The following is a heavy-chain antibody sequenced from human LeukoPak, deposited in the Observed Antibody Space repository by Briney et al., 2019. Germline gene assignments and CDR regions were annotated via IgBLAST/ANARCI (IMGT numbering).Heavy chain of an antibody. CDR1: GFTFDDYA. D-gene: IGHD3-22*01. V-gene: IGHV3-9*01. Sequence: PGGSLRLSRAASGFTFDDYAMHWVRHAPGKGLEWVSGISWNSGSIGYADSVKGRFTISRDNAKNSLYLQMNSLRAEDTALYYCAKDNQAYYDSSGAFDYWGQGTLVTVSS. J-gene: IGHJ4*02. CDR3: AKDNQAYYDSSGAFDY. CDR2: ISWNSGSI.